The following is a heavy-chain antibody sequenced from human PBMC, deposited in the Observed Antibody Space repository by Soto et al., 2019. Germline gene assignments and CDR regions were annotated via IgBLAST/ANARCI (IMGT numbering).Heavy chain of an antibody. CDR2: ISSSGSTI. D-gene: IGHD2-21*02. J-gene: IGHJ5*02. CDR1: GFTFSSYE. Sequence: GGSLRLSCAASGFTFSSYEMNWVRQAPGKGLEWVSYISSSGSTIYCADSVKGRFTISRDNAKNSLYLQMNSLRAEDTAVYYCARARTDCGGDCPNWLDPWGQGTLVTVSS. CDR3: ARARTDCGGDCPNWLDP. V-gene: IGHV3-48*03.